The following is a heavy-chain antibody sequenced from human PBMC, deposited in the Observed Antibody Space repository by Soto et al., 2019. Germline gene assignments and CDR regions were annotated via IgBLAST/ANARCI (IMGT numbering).Heavy chain of an antibody. J-gene: IGHJ6*02. Sequence: GGSLRLSCAASGFTFSDYYMTWLRQAPGKGPECISYISFGSSLTNYADSVEGRFTISRDNAKNTLYLQMNSLRVEDTAVYYCAKGPIVGANYKYYDMDLWGQGTTVTVSS. CDR3: AKGPIVGANYKYYDMDL. CDR1: GFTFSDYY. CDR2: ISFGSSLT. D-gene: IGHD1-26*01. V-gene: IGHV3-11*05.